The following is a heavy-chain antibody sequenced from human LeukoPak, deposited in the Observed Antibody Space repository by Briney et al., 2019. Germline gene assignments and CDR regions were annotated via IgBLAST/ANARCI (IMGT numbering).Heavy chain of an antibody. V-gene: IGHV4-59*01. CDR2: ISYSGST. CDR3: ARGNAN. J-gene: IGHJ4*02. Sequence: SETLSLTCTVSGGSLNSYYWSWIRQPPGKGLEWIGYISYSGSTNYNPSLKSRVSISVDKSKNQFFLKLNSVTAADTALYYCARGNANWGQGTLVTVSS. CDR1: GGSLNSYY.